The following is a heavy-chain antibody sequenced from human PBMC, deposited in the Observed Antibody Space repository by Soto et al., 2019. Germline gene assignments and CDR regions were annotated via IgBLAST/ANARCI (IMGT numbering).Heavy chain of an antibody. CDR2: IYYSGST. CDR3: ARETMITFGGVIVSSWYFDL. V-gene: IGHV4-31*03. Sequence: QVQLQESGPGLVKPSQTQSLTCTVSGGSISSGGYYWSWIRQHPGKGLEWVGYIYYSGSTYYNPSLKSRVTISVDTSKNQFSLKLSSVTAADTAVYYCARETMITFGGVIVSSWYFDLWGRGTLVTVSS. CDR1: GGSISSGGYY. J-gene: IGHJ2*01. D-gene: IGHD3-16*02.